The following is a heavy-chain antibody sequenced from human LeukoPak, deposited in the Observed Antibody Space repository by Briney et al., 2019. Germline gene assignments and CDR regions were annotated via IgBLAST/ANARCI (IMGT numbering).Heavy chain of an antibody. Sequence: GGSLRLSCAASGFTFTSYGMHWVRQAPGKGLEWVAVIWYDGSHKYYVDSVRGRFTISRDNSENTLHLQMNSLRAEDTAVYYCAREWETATPSAFDIWGQGTMVAVSS. D-gene: IGHD1-1*01. CDR3: AREWETATPSAFDI. CDR1: GFTFTSYG. J-gene: IGHJ3*02. V-gene: IGHV3-33*01. CDR2: IWYDGSHK.